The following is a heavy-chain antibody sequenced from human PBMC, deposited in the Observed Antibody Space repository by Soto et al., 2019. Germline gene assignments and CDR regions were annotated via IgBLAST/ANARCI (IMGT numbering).Heavy chain of an antibody. Sequence: QVQLQQWGAGLLKPSETLSLTCAVYGGSFSGYYWSWIRQPPGKGLEWIGEINHSGSTNYNPSLKSRVTISVDTSKNQFSLKLSSVTAADTAVYYCARGAAVADPTKPPGEKVFDYWGQGTLVTVSS. CDR1: GGSFSGYY. J-gene: IGHJ4*02. D-gene: IGHD6-19*01. CDR2: INHSGST. V-gene: IGHV4-34*01. CDR3: ARGAAVADPTKPPGEKVFDY.